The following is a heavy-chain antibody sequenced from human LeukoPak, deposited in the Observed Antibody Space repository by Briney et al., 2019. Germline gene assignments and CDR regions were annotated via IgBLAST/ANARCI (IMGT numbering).Heavy chain of an antibody. Sequence: PGGSLRLSCAASGFTFGTYWMHWVRQAPGKGLVWVSRIDNDGSDTIYADSVKGRFTVSRDNAKNTVYLQMNSLRVGDTAVYYCARGGFSHGFDIWGQGTVVTVSS. CDR3: ARGGFSHGFDI. J-gene: IGHJ3*02. CDR2: IDNDGSDT. D-gene: IGHD3-22*01. CDR1: GFTFGTYW. V-gene: IGHV3-74*01.